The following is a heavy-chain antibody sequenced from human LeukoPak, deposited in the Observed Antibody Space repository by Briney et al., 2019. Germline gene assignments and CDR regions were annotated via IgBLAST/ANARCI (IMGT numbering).Heavy chain of an antibody. J-gene: IGHJ4*02. V-gene: IGHV3-7*01. CDR1: GLPFSTFW. CDR3: ARNARGPGDY. CDR2: INQDGSEE. Sequence: GGSLRLSCAASGLPFSTFWMNWVRQAPGKGLEWVANINQDGSEEYYVDSVKGRFTISRDNAKNSVYLQMNSLRVEDTGIYYCARNARGPGDYWGQGTVVTVSS. D-gene: IGHD2-2*01.